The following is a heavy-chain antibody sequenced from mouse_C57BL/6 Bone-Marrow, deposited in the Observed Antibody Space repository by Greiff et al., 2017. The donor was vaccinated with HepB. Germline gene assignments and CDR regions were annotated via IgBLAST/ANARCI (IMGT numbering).Heavy chain of an antibody. CDR3: TRPRPLRPFFDY. CDR1: GYTFTDYE. CDR2: IDPETGGT. Sequence: QVQLKQSGAELVRPGASVTLSCKASGYTFTDYEMHWVKQTPVHGLEWIGAIDPETGGTAYNQKFKGKAILTADKSSSTAYMDLRSLTSEDSAVYYCTRPRPLRPFFDYWGQGTTLTVSS. V-gene: IGHV1-15*01. J-gene: IGHJ2*01. D-gene: IGHD2-4*01.